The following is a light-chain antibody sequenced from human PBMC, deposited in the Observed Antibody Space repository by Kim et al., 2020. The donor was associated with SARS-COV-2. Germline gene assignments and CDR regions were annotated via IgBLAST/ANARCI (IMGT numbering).Light chain of an antibody. V-gene: IGLV3-21*04. CDR1: NIGSRS. J-gene: IGLJ2*01. Sequence: PGRTASITCGGTNIGSRSVHWYQQKPGQAPMMVISYDTARPSGIPERFSGSNSGNTATLTISRVEAGDEADYYCQVWDSGSVHPVVFGGGTKLTVL. CDR3: QVWDSGSVHPVV. CDR2: YDT.